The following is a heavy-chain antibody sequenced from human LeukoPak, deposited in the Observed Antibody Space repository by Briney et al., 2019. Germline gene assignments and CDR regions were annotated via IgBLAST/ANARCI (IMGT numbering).Heavy chain of an antibody. CDR1: GYTFTGYY. CDR2: INPNSGGT. J-gene: IGHJ6*03. D-gene: IGHD1-26*01. V-gene: IGHV1-2*02. CDR3: ARGRRYSGSYFNVYYYYYYMDV. Sequence: ASVKVSCKASGYTFTGYYMHWVRQAPGQGLEWMGWINPNSGGTNYAQKFQGRVTMTRDTSISTAHMELSRLRSDDTAVYYCARGRRYSGSYFNVYYYYYYMDVWGKGTTVTVSS.